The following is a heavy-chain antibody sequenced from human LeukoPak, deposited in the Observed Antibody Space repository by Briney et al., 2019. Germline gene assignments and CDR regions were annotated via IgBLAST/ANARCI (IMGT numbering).Heavy chain of an antibody. CDR3: ARDAGNSGYGCDL. CDR1: GFIFSQYS. Sequence: GGSLRLSCAASGFIFSQYSMNWVRQAPGKGLEWVSHIRSSSETFYADSVKGRFTISRDNARNSLYLQMNNLRGEDTAIYYCARDAGNSGYGCDLWGQGTLVAVSS. D-gene: IGHD5-12*01. CDR2: IRSSSET. J-gene: IGHJ5*02. V-gene: IGHV3-48*01.